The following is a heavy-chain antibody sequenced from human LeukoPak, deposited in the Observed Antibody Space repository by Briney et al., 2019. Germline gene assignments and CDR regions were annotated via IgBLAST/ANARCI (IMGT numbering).Heavy chain of an antibody. D-gene: IGHD4-17*01. V-gene: IGHV3-33*01. J-gene: IGHJ3*02. Sequence: GGSLRLSCAASGFTFSSYGMHWVRQAPGKGLEWVAVIWYDGSNKFYADSVKGRFTISRDNSNNTLYLQMNSLRAEDTAVYCCARDTENAFDIWGQGTLVTVSS. CDR2: IWYDGSNK. CDR1: GFTFSSYG. CDR3: ARDTENAFDI.